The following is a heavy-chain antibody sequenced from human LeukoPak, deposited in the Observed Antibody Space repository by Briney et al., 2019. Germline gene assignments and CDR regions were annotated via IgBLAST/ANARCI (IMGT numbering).Heavy chain of an antibody. D-gene: IGHD3-22*01. J-gene: IGHJ4*02. V-gene: IGHV4-4*07. CDR1: GGSISSYH. CDR3: ARVRYYDSSGYYLDY. CDR2: MYTSGST. Sequence: PSETLSLTCTVSGGSISSYHWNWIRQPAGKGLEWLGRMYTSGSTNYNPSLKSRVTMSVDTSKNQFSLKLSSVTAADTAVYNCARVRYYDSSGYYLDYWGQGTLVTVSS.